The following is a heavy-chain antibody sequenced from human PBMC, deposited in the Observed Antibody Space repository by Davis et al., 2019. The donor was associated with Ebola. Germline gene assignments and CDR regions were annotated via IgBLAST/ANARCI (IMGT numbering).Heavy chain of an antibody. V-gene: IGHV3-21*04. Sequence: SAKGRFTISRDNAKNSLFLQMNSLRAGDSAVYYCARGPSVATAHYFDYWGQGTLVTVSS. J-gene: IGHJ4*02. D-gene: IGHD2-21*02. CDR3: ARGPSVATAHYFDY.